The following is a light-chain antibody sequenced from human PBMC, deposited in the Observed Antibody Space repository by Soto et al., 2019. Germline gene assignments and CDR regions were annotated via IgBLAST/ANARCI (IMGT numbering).Light chain of an antibody. J-gene: IGLJ3*02. CDR3: SSYTSSGGWV. CDR1: SSDVGGYDF. Sequence: QSALTQPASVSGSPGQSITISCTGTSSDVGGYDFVSWYQHHPGKAPKLMIYAVIYRPSGVSNRFSGSKSGNTASLTISGLQAEDEADYYCSSYTSSGGWVFCGGTTLTVL. V-gene: IGLV2-14*01. CDR2: AVI.